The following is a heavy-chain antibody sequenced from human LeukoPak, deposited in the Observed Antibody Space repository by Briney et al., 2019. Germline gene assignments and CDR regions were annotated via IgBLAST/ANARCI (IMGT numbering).Heavy chain of an antibody. D-gene: IGHD2-8*01. Sequence: GEFLRLSCAASGFTFSTYAMNWVRQAPGKGLEWVAVISDDGRHNYYADSVKGRFTISRDNSKSTLYPQMNSLRDDDSAAYFCARVYLERLTAGYFDHWGRGTQVTVSP. V-gene: IGHV3-30*04. CDR1: GFTFSTYA. CDR2: ISDDGRHN. CDR3: ARVYLERLTAGYFDH. J-gene: IGHJ4*02.